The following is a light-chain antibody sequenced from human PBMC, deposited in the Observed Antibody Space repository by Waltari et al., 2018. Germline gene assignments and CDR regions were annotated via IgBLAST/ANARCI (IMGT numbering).Light chain of an antibody. V-gene: IGKV3-20*01. CDR1: QSVSRA. CDR3: QHYLRLPVT. J-gene: IGKJ1*01. CDR2: GAS. Sequence: EIVLTQSPGTLSLSLGESATVSCRASQSVSRALALYQQKPGQAPRLLIYGASTRATGIPDRFSGSGSGTDFSLTISRLEPDDFAVYYCQHYLRLPVTFGQGTTVEI.